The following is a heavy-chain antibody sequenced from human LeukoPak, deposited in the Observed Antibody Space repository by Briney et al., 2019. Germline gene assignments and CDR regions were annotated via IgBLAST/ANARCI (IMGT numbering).Heavy chain of an antibody. Sequence: GGSLRLSCAASGFTFSSYDMHWVRQATGKGLEWVSAIGTAGDTYYPGSVKGRFTISRENAKNSLYLQMNSLSAGDTAVYYCARGWPGIAVAGPSWVWGQGTTVTVSS. CDR1: GFTFSSYD. J-gene: IGHJ6*02. V-gene: IGHV3-13*01. D-gene: IGHD6-19*01. CDR2: IGTAGDT. CDR3: ARGWPGIAVAGPSWV.